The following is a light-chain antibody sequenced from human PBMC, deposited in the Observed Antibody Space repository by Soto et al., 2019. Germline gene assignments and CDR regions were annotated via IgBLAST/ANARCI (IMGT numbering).Light chain of an antibody. Sequence: EIVMTQSPATLSVSPGERASLSCRASQSVSSNSAWYQQKPGQAPRLLIYGASTRATGIPARFSGSGSGTEFTLTISSLQSEDFAVYYCQQYNNWPPLTFGGGTKVEMK. J-gene: IGKJ4*01. CDR1: QSVSSN. CDR3: QQYNNWPPLT. V-gene: IGKV3-15*01. CDR2: GAS.